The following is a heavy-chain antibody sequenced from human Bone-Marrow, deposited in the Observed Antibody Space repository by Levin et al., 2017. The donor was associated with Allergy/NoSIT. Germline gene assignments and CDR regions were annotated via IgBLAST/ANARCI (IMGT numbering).Heavy chain of an antibody. CDR3: ARGHEWLEAAGFDP. CDR1: GYTFIHYY. D-gene: IGHD6-19*01. V-gene: IGHV1-2*02. J-gene: IGHJ5*02. CDR2: INPFSGAT. Sequence: WGSLRLSCKASGYTFIHYYIHWVRRAPGQGLEYMGWINPFSGATNYTQKFQGRVTMTRDTSITSAYLEMSSLRFDDTAVYYCARGHEWLEAAGFDPWGQGTLVTVSS.